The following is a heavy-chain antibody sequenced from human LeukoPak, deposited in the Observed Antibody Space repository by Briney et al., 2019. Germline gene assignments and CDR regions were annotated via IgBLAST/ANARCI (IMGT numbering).Heavy chain of an antibody. D-gene: IGHD3-10*01. CDR3: AKDRVFELWFEEASPYYFDY. J-gene: IGHJ4*02. V-gene: IGHV4-59*01. CDR2: IYYSGST. CDR1: GGSISSYY. Sequence: PSETLSLTCTVSGGSISSYYWSWIRQPPGKGLEWIGYIYYSGSTNYNPSLKSRVTISVDTSKNQFSLKLRSVTAADTAVYYCAKDRVFELWFEEASPYYFDYWGQGTLVTVSS.